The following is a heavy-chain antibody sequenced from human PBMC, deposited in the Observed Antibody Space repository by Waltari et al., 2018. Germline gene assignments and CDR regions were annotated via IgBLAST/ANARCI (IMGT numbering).Heavy chain of an antibody. V-gene: IGHV1-69*01. CDR3: ARDNSGYDYPARAFDI. J-gene: IGHJ3*02. Sequence: QVQLVQSGAEVKKPGASVQVSCKASAYTFTGYYMHWVPQAPGQGLEWMGGIIPIFGTANYAQKFQGRVTITTDESTSTAYMELSSLRSEDTAVYYCARDNSGYDYPARAFDIWGQGTMVTVSS. CDR1: AYTFTGYY. D-gene: IGHD5-12*01. CDR2: IIPIFGTA.